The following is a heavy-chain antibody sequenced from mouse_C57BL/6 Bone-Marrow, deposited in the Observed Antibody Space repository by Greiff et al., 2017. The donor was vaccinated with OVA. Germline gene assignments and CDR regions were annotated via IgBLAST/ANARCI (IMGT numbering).Heavy chain of an antibody. CDR3: ARDRAYYSNSFDY. Sequence: VKLVESGAELARPGASVKLSCKASGYTFTSYGISWVKQRTGQGLEWIGEIYPRSGNTYYNEKFKGKATLTADKSSSTAYMELRSLTSEDSAVYFCARDRAYYSNSFDYWGQGTTLTVSS. V-gene: IGHV1-81*01. J-gene: IGHJ2*01. CDR1: GYTFTSYG. CDR2: IYPRSGNT. D-gene: IGHD2-5*01.